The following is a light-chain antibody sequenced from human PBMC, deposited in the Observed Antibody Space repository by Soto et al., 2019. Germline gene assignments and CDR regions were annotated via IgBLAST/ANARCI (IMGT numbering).Light chain of an antibody. CDR2: GAS. J-gene: IGKJ1*01. Sequence: ETVMTQSPATLSVSPGERATLSCRASQSVSSALAWYQQKPGQAPGLLIYGASSRATGIPDRFSGSGSGTDFTLTISRLEPEDFAVYYCQQYGRSPWTVGQGTKVDI. CDR3: QQYGRSPWT. V-gene: IGKV3-20*01. CDR1: QSVSSA.